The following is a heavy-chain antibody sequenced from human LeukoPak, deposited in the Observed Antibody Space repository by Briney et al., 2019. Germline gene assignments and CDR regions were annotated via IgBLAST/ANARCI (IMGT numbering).Heavy chain of an antibody. V-gene: IGHV4-34*01. D-gene: IGHD6-13*01. J-gene: IGHJ1*01. CDR1: GGSFSGYY. CDR3: ASQPYSSSWYPSEYFQH. CDR2: INHSGST. Sequence: SETLSLTCAVYGGSFSGYYWSWIRQPPGKGLEWIGEINHSGSTNYNPSLKSRVTISVDTSKNQFSLKLSSVTAADTAVYYCASQPYSSSWYPSEYFQHWGQGTLVTVSS.